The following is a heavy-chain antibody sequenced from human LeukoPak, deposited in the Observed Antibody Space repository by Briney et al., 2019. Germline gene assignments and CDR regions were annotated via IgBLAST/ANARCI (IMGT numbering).Heavy chain of an antibody. Sequence: SETLSLTCTVSGDSISSSSYYWGWIRQPPGKGLEWIGSIYYSGSTYHNPSLKSRVTISVDTSKNRFSLKVSSVTAADTAVYYCARQMVAYGDYVMDYWGQGNLVTVSS. CDR2: IYYSGST. J-gene: IGHJ4*02. V-gene: IGHV4-39*01. CDR1: GDSISSSSYY. D-gene: IGHD4-17*01. CDR3: ARQMVAYGDYVMDY.